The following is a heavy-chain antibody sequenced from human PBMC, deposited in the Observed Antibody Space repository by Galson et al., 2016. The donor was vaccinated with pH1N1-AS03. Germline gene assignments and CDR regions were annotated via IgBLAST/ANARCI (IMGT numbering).Heavy chain of an antibody. V-gene: IGHV3-49*03. D-gene: IGHD2-15*01. CDR2: IRSKTYGGTT. Sequence: SLRLSCAASGFTFGEYSMSWFRQAPGKGLEWIGFIRSKTYGGTTEYAASVKGRFTISRDDSNNIAYLRVNSLKTEDTAVFYCTRDGGRGYYSYSMDVWGQGTTVTVSS. CDR1: GFTFGEYS. CDR3: TRDGGRGYYSYSMDV. J-gene: IGHJ6*02.